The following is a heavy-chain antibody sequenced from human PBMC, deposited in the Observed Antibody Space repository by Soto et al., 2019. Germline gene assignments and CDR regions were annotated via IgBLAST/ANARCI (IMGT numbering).Heavy chain of an antibody. CDR2: IYGTGNT. CDR1: GGSITSSFY. CDR3: RSSSRYSTDV. V-gene: IGHV4-39*01. D-gene: IGHD6-13*01. Sequence: QLQLQESGPGLVKPSETLSLSCTVSGGSITSSFYWGWIRQPPGKGLEWIGSIYGTGNTYYNPSLKGRVTISADSSKNQFSLNLISVTAADTAVYYCRSSSRYSTDVWGQGATVNVSS. J-gene: IGHJ6*02.